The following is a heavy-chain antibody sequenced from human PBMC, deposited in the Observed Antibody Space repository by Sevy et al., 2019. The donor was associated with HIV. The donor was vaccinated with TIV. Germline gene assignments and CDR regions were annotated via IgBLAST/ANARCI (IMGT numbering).Heavy chain of an antibody. J-gene: IGHJ6*02. CDR2: IDSGGST. Sequence: GGSLRLSCEASGFTVSGNYMAWVRLAPGKGLEWVSLIDSGGSTYYADSVKDRFTISRDNAKNTLYLQMNPLRAEDTGVYFCARDRYYYASGYCYYYYGMDVWGQGTTVTVSS. CDR3: ARDRYYYASGYCYYYYGMDV. CDR1: GFTVSGNY. V-gene: IGHV3-66*01. D-gene: IGHD3-22*01.